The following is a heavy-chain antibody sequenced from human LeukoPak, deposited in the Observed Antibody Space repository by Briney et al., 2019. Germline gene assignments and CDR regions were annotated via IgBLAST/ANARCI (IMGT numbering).Heavy chain of an antibody. D-gene: IGHD4-17*01. J-gene: IGHJ4*02. Sequence: ASVKVSCKASGYTFTGYYMHWVRQAPGQGLEWMGWINPNSGGTNYAQKFQGRVTMTRDTSISTAYMELSRLRSDDTAVYYCARDWRLTTVTTLLFDYWGQGTLVTVSS. CDR1: GYTFTGYY. CDR2: INPNSGGT. V-gene: IGHV1-2*02. CDR3: ARDWRLTTVTTLLFDY.